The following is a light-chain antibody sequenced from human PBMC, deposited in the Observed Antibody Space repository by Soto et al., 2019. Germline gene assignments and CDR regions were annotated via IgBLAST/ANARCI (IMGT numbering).Light chain of an antibody. CDR1: AGTVTSDHY. CDR3: MLSYYAAGV. CDR2: DTV. J-gene: IGLJ2*01. V-gene: IGLV7-46*01. Sequence: QAVVTQAPSLTVSPGGTVTLTCGSSAGTVTSDHYPYWFQQKPGQAPRTLIYDTVNKESWTPARFSGSLLGGRAALTLSGAQPEDEADYYCMLSYYAAGVLGGGTKLTVL.